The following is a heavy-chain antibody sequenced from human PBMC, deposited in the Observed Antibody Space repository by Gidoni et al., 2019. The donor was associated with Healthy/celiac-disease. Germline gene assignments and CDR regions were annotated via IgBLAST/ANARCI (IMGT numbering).Heavy chain of an antibody. D-gene: IGHD6-13*01. CDR1: GGPFSSYA. CDR3: ARGRQLWYYYYMDV. CDR2: IIPIFGTA. J-gene: IGHJ6*03. Sequence: QVQLVQSGAEVKKPGSSVKVSCKASGGPFSSYAISWVRQAPGQGLEWMGGIIPIFGTANYAQKFQGRVTITADESTSTAYMELSSLRSEDTAVYYCARGRQLWYYYYMDVWGKGTTVTVSS. V-gene: IGHV1-69*01.